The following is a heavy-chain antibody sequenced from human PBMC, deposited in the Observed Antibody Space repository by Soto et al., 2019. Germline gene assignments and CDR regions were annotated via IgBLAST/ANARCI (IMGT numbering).Heavy chain of an antibody. V-gene: IGHV1-18*01. CDR1: GYTFTSYG. CDR3: ARDRCSSTSCYLRTLNYYYYYGMDV. CDR2: ISAYNGNT. J-gene: IGHJ6*02. D-gene: IGHD2-2*01. Sequence: GASVKVSCKASGYTFTSYGISWVRQAPGQGLEWMGWISAYNGNTNYAQKLQGRVTMTTDTSTSTAYMELRSLRSDDTAVYYCARDRCSSTSCYLRTLNYYYYYGMDVWGQGTTVTVSS.